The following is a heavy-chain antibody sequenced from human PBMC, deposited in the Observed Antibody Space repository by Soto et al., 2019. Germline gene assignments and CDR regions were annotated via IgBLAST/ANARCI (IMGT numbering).Heavy chain of an antibody. CDR3: AKDFPPHYCSATSCYAGTIDY. D-gene: IGHD2-2*01. CDR1: GFTFSSYA. Sequence: GGSLRLSCAASGFTFSSYAMSWVRQAPGKGLEWVSTISFSGGSTFYADSVTGRFTISRDHSKNSLFLQMNSLRAEDTAVYYCAKDFPPHYCSATSCYAGTIDYWGQGTLVTV. CDR2: ISFSGGST. V-gene: IGHV3-23*01. J-gene: IGHJ4*02.